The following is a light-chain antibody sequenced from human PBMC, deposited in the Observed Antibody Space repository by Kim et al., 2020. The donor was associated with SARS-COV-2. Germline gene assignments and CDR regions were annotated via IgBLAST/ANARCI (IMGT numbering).Light chain of an antibody. CDR2: EVS. CDR1: ISDIGGYNY. J-gene: IGLJ2*01. Sequence: QSALTQPPSASGSPGQSITISCTGSISDIGGYNYVSWYQQHPGKAPKLMIYEVSERPSGVPDRFSGSKSGNTASLTVSGLQAEDEAGYYCSSYAGSNIVVFGGGTQLTVL. V-gene: IGLV2-8*01. CDR3: SSYAGSNIVV.